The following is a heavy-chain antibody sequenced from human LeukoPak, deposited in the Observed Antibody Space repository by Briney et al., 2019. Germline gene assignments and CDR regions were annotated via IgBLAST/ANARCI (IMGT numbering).Heavy chain of an antibody. J-gene: IGHJ4*02. CDR3: ARVDRAISTTGTLGD. V-gene: IGHV4-59*12. Sequence: PSETLSLTCTVSGGSISSYYWSWIRQPPGKGLEWIGNINYSGSTNYNPSLKSRVTMSVDTSKNQFSLQLNSVTPEDTAVYYCARVDRAISTTGTLGDWGQGTLVTVSS. D-gene: IGHD6-13*01. CDR2: INYSGST. CDR1: GGSISSYY.